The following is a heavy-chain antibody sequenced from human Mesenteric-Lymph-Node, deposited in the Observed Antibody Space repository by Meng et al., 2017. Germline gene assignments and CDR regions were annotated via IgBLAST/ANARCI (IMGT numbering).Heavy chain of an antibody. CDR3: ARGGPNDFWSGYLDY. V-gene: IGHV1-18*01. CDR2: ISAYNGNT. CDR1: GYTFTSYG. Sequence: QGQRGQAGAEVKKPGASVKGSGKASGYTFTSYGISWVRQAPGQGLEWMGWISAYNGNTNYAQKLQGRVTMTTDTSTSTAYMELRSLRSDDTAVYYCARGGPNDFWSGYLDYWGQGTLVTVSS. D-gene: IGHD3-3*01. J-gene: IGHJ4*02.